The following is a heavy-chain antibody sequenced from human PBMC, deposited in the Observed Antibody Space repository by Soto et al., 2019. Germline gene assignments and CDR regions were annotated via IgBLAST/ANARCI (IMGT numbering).Heavy chain of an antibody. CDR2: INHSGST. CDR1: GGSFSRYY. CDR3: ARVWFGEDV. Sequence: PSETLSLTCAVYGGSFSRYYWSWIRQPPGKGLEWIGEINHSGSTNYNPSLKSRVTISVDTSKNQFSLKLSSVTAADTAVYYCARVWFGEDVWGKGTTVTVSS. V-gene: IGHV4-34*01. J-gene: IGHJ6*04. D-gene: IGHD3-10*01.